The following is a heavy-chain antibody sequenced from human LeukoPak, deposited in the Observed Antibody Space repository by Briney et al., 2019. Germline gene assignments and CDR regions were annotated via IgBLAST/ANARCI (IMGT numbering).Heavy chain of an antibody. D-gene: IGHD2-2*01. J-gene: IGHJ4*02. V-gene: IGHV3-15*01. CDR3: TTGGIVVVSPHY. CDR2: IKSKTDGGTT. CDR1: GFTFSNAW. Sequence: TGGSLRLSCAASGFTFSNAWMSWVRQAPGKGLEWVGRIKSKTDGGTTDYAAPVKGRFTISRDDSKNTLCLQMNSLKTEDTAVYYCTTGGIVVVSPHYWGQGTLVTVSS.